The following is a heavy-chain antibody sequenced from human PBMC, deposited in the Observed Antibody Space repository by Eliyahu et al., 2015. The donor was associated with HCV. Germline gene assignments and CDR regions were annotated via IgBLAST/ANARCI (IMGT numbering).Heavy chain of an antibody. CDR3: ARVPPSRSSGFYFDY. CDR2: ILYTLGT. Sequence: QVQLQESGPGQVKPSETLSLTCTVSGGSLSGYYWSWIRQPPGKGLEWIAIILYTLGTPSKTSLKSRVTISVDTSKNHFSLKLTSVTAADTAVYYCARVPPSRSSGFYFDYWGQGTLVTVSS. D-gene: IGHD6-6*01. V-gene: IGHV4-59*01. CDR1: GGSLSGYY. J-gene: IGHJ4*02.